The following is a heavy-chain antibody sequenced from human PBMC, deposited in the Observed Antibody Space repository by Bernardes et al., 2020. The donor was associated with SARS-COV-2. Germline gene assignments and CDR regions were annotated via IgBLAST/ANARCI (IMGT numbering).Heavy chain of an antibody. V-gene: IGHV3-49*03. D-gene: IGHD2-21*02. J-gene: IGHJ4*02. CDR3: TSYGGNSFDY. Sequence: GGSLRLSCTTSGFTFANYAMSWFRQAPGKGLEWVGFIRGKAYGGTTEYAASVKGRFTISRDDSKSIAYLQMNSLKTEDTAVYYCTSYGGNSFDYWGQGTLVTVSS. CDR2: IRGKAYGGTT. CDR1: GFTFANYA.